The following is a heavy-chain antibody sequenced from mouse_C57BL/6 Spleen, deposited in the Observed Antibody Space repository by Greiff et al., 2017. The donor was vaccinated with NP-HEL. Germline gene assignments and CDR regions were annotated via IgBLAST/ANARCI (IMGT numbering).Heavy chain of an antibody. CDR3: AREGQGYFDV. CDR2: IYPRSGNT. D-gene: IGHD3-3*01. J-gene: IGHJ1*03. CDR1: GYTFTSYG. V-gene: IGHV1-81*01. Sequence: VQLQQSGAELARPGASVKLSCKASGYTFTSYGISWVKQRPGQGLEWIGEIYPRSGNTYYNEKFKGKATLTADKSSSTAYMELRSLTSEDSAVYFCAREGQGYFDVWGTGTTVTVSS.